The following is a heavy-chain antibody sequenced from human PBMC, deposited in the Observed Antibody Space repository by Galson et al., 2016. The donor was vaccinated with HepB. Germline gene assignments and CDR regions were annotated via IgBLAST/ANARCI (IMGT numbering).Heavy chain of an antibody. V-gene: IGHV3-33*01. CDR2: IWYDGGRR. D-gene: IGHD2-2*01. J-gene: IGHJ2*01. CDR3: ARDRSLLSIVRGPVVIRGAGWYFDL. Sequence: SLRLSCAVSGVTFSNHGFHWVRQAPGKGPEWVAFIWYDGGRRYYADSVNGRFTISRDDSKNTLYLEMTSLRADDTAVYYCARDRSLLSIVRGPVVIRGAGWYFDLWGRGTRVNVSS. CDR1: GVTFSNHG.